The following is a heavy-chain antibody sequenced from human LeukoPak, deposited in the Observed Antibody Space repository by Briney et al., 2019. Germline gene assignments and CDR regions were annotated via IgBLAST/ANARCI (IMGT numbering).Heavy chain of an antibody. CDR2: IYTSGST. CDR3: ASMRVRGVIITGAIDY. V-gene: IGHV4-61*02. J-gene: IGHJ4*02. Sequence: SETLSLTCTVSGGSISSGSYYWRWLRQPAGKGLEWLGRIYTSGSTNYNPSLKSRVTISVDTSKNQFSLKLSSVTAADTAVYYCASMRVRGVIITGAIDYWGQGTLVTVSS. CDR1: GGSISSGSYY. D-gene: IGHD3-10*01.